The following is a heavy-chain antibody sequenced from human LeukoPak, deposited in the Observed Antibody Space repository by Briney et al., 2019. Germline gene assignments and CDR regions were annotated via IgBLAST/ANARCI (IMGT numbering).Heavy chain of an antibody. CDR2: INAGNGIT. CDR1: GYTFTSYA. V-gene: IGHV1-3*01. D-gene: IGHD3-16*01. CDR3: ARDSHHTFGGPIGFDP. Sequence: ASVKVSCKASGYTFTSYAMHWVRQAPGQRLEWMGWINAGNGITKYSQKFQGRVTITRDTSASTAYMELSSLRSEDTAVYYCARDSHHTFGGPIGFDPWGQGTLVTVSS. J-gene: IGHJ5*02.